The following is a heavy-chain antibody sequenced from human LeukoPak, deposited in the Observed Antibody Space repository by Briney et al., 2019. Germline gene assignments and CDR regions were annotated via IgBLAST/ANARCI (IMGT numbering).Heavy chain of an antibody. CDR3: ARVTVTYYYDSSGYLPLDY. Sequence: GGSLRLSCAASGFTFSSYAMSWVRQAPGKGLEWVSAISGSGGSTYYADSVKGRFTISRDNSKNTLYLQMNSLRVEDTAVYYCARVTVTYYYDSSGYLPLDYWGQGTLVTVSS. D-gene: IGHD3-22*01. CDR1: GFTFSSYA. V-gene: IGHV3-23*01. J-gene: IGHJ4*02. CDR2: ISGSGGST.